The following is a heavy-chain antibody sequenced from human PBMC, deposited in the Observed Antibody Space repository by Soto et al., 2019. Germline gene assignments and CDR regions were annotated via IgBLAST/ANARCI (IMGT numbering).Heavy chain of an antibody. Sequence: QVQLVESGGGVVQPGRSLRLSCAASGFTFSSYAMHWVRQAPGKGLEWVAVISYDGSNKYYADSVKGRFTISRDNSKNTLYLQMHSLRAEDTAVYYCARDSSSGWHDYWGQGTLVTVSS. J-gene: IGHJ4*02. CDR3: ARDSSSGWHDY. CDR1: GFTFSSYA. CDR2: ISYDGSNK. V-gene: IGHV3-30-3*01. D-gene: IGHD6-19*01.